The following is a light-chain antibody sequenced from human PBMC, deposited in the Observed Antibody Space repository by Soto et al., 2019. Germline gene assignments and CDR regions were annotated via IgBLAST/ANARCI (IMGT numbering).Light chain of an antibody. Sequence: DIQVTQSPSSLSASVGDRVTITCRASQSVDIYLHWYQHKPGKAPNLLIYAASRLQDGVSSRFSGSGSWKDFTLTISSLQPEDFATYDCQQTYSDPLFGQGTRLDIK. V-gene: IGKV1-39*01. CDR3: QQTYSDPL. CDR2: AAS. J-gene: IGKJ5*01. CDR1: QSVDIY.